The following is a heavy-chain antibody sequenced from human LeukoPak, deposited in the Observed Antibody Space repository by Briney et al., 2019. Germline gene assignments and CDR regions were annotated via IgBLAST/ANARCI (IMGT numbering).Heavy chain of an antibody. CDR1: GYTFTSYG. CDR2: ISAYSGNT. V-gene: IGHV1-18*04. Sequence: ASVKVSCKASGYTFTSYGISWVRQAPGQGLEWMGWISAYSGNTNYAQKLQGRVIMTTDTSTSTAYMELRSLRSDDTAVYYCARGTQAIGSGWYYFDYWGQGTLVTVSS. CDR3: ARGTQAIGSGWYYFDY. J-gene: IGHJ4*02. D-gene: IGHD6-19*01.